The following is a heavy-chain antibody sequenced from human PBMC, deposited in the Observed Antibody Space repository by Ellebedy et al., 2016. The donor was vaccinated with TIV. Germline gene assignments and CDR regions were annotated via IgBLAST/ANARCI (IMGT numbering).Heavy chain of an antibody. CDR1: GYTFTSYA. J-gene: IGHJ4*02. D-gene: IGHD3-22*01. CDR2: INAGNGNT. V-gene: IGHV1-3*01. CDR3: ARVHYDSSGYYYGG. Sequence: ASVKVSCXASGYTFTSYAMHWVRQAPGQRLEWMGWINAGNGNTKYSQKFQGRVTITADESTSTAYMELSSLRSEDTAVYYCARVHYDSSGYYYGGWGQGTLVTVSS.